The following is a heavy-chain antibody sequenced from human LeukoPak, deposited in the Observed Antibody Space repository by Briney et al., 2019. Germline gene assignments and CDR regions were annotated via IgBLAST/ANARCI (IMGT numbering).Heavy chain of an antibody. J-gene: IGHJ4*02. CDR2: IKQDGSEK. CDR3: TRVAGAYFDL. CDR1: GFTFTTYW. Sequence: PGGSLRLSCAASGFTFTTYWMSWVRQTPGKGPELVANIKQDGSEKYYVDAVKGRFTMSRDNANNSLSLEMNSLRVEDTAVYYCTRVAGAYFDLWGQGTRVTVSS. V-gene: IGHV3-7*01. D-gene: IGHD3-10*01.